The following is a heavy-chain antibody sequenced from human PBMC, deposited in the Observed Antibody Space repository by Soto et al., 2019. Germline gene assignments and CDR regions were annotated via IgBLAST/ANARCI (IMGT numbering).Heavy chain of an antibody. CDR3: AAGAITIFGVVIPYWLDP. CDR2: IVVGSGNT. J-gene: IGHJ5*02. CDR1: GFTFTSSA. D-gene: IGHD3-3*01. Sequence: SVKVSCKASGFTFTSSAVQWVRQARGQRLEWIGWIVVGSGNTNYAQKFQERVTITRDMSTSTAYMELSSLRSEDTAVYYCAAGAITIFGVVIPYWLDPWGQGTLVTVSS. V-gene: IGHV1-58*01.